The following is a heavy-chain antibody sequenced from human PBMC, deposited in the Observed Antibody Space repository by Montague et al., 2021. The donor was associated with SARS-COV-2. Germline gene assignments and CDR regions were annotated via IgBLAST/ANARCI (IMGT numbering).Heavy chain of an antibody. CDR1: GGPISSGSY. D-gene: IGHD4/OR15-4a*01. V-gene: IGHV4-38-2*02. J-gene: IGHJ4*02. Sequence: SETLSLTCTVSGGPISSGSYWGWIRQPPGKGLEWIGTSDHSGITYYSPSLKSRVTISLDTSKNQFSLNLGSVTASDTAMYYCARVISAVAGANFYFDYWGQGTLVTVSS. CDR2: SDHSGIT. CDR3: ARVISAVAGANFYFDY.